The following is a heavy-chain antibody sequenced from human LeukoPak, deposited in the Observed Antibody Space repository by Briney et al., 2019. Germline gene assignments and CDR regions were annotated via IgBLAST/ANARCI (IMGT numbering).Heavy chain of an antibody. CDR1: GFTFSGSA. D-gene: IGHD2-15*01. CDR3: TRRGGNAGFDFDY. Sequence: GGSLTLSCAASGFTFSGSAMHWVRQACGKGLEWVGRIRSKANSYATAYAASVKGRFTISRDDSKNTAYLQMNSLKTEDTAVYYCTRRGGNAGFDFDYWGQGTLVTVSS. CDR2: IRSKANSYAT. J-gene: IGHJ4*02. V-gene: IGHV3-73*01.